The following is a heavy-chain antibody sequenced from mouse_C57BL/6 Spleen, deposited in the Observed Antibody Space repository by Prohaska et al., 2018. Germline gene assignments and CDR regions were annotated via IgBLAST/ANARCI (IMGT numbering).Heavy chain of an antibody. D-gene: IGHD2-1*01. Sequence: EVQLQQSGPELVKPGASVKISCKASGYTFTDYYMNWVKQSHGKSLEWIGDINPNNGDTGNSEKIKVKGTWTVDKSSSTAYMELGSLTSEDSAVYYCARGGNYVFDYWGQGTTLTVSS. CDR1: GYTFTDYY. CDR3: ARGGNYVFDY. CDR2: INPNNGDT. J-gene: IGHJ2*01. V-gene: IGHV1-26*01.